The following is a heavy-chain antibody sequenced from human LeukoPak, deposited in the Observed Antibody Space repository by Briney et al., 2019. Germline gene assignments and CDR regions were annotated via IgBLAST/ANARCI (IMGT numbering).Heavy chain of an antibody. CDR3: ARVFPARYYDILTGYYFPGGPLDY. CDR2: ISSSSSNI. J-gene: IGHJ4*02. CDR1: GFTFSSYS. Sequence: GGSLRLSCAASGFTFSSYSMNWVRQAPGKGLEWVSSISSSSSNIYYADSVKGRFTISRDNAKNSLYLQMNSLRVEDTAVYYCARVFPARYYDILTGYYFPGGPLDYWGQGTLVTVSS. V-gene: IGHV3-21*01. D-gene: IGHD3-9*01.